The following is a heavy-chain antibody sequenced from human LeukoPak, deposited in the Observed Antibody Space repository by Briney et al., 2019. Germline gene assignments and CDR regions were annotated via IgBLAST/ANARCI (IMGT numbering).Heavy chain of an antibody. V-gene: IGHV1-69*06. CDR2: IIPIFGTA. CDR3: ARDMYYYDSSGYQKNPCYYYMDV. J-gene: IGHJ6*03. D-gene: IGHD3-22*01. CDR1: GGTFSSYA. Sequence: SVKVSCKASGGTFSSYAISWVRQAPGQGLDWMGGIIPIFGTANYAQKFQGRVTITADKSTSTAYMELSSLRSEDTAVYYCARDMYYYDSSGYQKNPCYYYMDVWGKGTTVTVSS.